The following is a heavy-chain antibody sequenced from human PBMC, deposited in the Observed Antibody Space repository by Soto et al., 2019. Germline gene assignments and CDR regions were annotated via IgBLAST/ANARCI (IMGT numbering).Heavy chain of an antibody. CDR1: GDTFSFYS. Sequence: QVQLVQSGAEVKRPGSSVKVSCKASGDTFSFYSINWVRQAPGLGLEWMGRVNPILSMSNYAQRFQGRVTVTADKSTSTAYMDLSGLRSEDTAMYYCATSYGSGYRAFDYWGQGALVTVSS. CDR2: VNPILSMS. V-gene: IGHV1-69*04. CDR3: ATSYGSGYRAFDY. J-gene: IGHJ4*02. D-gene: IGHD3-10*01.